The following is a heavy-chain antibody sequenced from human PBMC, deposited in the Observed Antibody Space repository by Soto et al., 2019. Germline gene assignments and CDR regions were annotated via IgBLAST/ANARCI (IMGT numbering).Heavy chain of an antibody. CDR3: AIRDYGDSAFDL. Sequence: WQTLPLTCPVSLGSISSGGYSWGWVRQHPGKGLECIGYIFSSGTTYYNPALETRVTMSADTSNNEVSRRLNSLTAADTAVYYCAIRDYGDSAFDLWGRGTLVTVSS. CDR1: LGSISSGGYS. D-gene: IGHD4-17*01. J-gene: IGHJ4*02. V-gene: IGHV4-31*03. CDR2: IFSSGTT.